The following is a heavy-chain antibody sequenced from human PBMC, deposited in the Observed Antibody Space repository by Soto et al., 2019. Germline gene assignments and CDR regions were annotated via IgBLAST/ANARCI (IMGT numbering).Heavy chain of an antibody. CDR3: ARGPPYDFWSGYYDFWFDP. J-gene: IGHJ5*02. CDR2: IGSSSSYI. V-gene: IGHV3-21*04. CDR1: GFTFSSYS. D-gene: IGHD3-3*01. Sequence: GGSLGLSCAASGFTFSSYSMNWFRQAPGKGLEWVSSIGSSSSYIYYADSVKGRFTISRDNAKNSLYLQMNSLRAEDTAVYYCARGPPYDFWSGYYDFWFDPWGQGTLVTVSS.